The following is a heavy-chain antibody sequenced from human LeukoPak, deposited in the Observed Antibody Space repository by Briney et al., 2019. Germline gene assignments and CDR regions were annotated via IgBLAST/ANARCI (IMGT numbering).Heavy chain of an antibody. CDR3: AGNYYDSSGYDRQAFDI. Sequence: ASVKVSCKASGYTFTGYYMHWVRQAPGQGLEWMGWINPNSGGTNYAQKFQGRVTMARDTSISTAYMELSRLRSDDTAVYYCAGNYYDSSGYDRQAFDIWGQGTMVTVSS. CDR2: INPNSGGT. V-gene: IGHV1-2*02. CDR1: GYTFTGYY. J-gene: IGHJ3*02. D-gene: IGHD3-22*01.